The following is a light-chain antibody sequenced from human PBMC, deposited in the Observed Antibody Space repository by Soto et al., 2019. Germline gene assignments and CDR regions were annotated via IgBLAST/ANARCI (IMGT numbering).Light chain of an antibody. J-gene: IGKJ5*01. CDR1: QSVRSY. Sequence: EIVLTQSPATLSLSPGERATLSCRASQSVRSYLAWYQQKPGQAPRLLIYDGSNRATGIPARFSGSGSGTDFTLTISSLEPEDFAVYYCQQRSNWPAITFGQGTRLEIK. CDR3: QQRSNWPAIT. V-gene: IGKV3-11*01. CDR2: DGS.